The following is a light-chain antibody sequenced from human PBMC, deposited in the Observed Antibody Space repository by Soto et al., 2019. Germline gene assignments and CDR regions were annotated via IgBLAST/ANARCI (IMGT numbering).Light chain of an antibody. CDR1: TANLGSNT. J-gene: IGLJ3*02. CDR3: AAWDDSLNGPV. Sequence: QSVLTQPPSSSGTPGQRVTVSCSGSTANLGSNTADSYQQLPGTAPKHLIYSNNQRPSGVPDRLSGSKSGTSASLAISGLQSEDEGDYDCAAWDDSLNGPVFGGGTQLTVL. V-gene: IGLV1-44*01. CDR2: SNN.